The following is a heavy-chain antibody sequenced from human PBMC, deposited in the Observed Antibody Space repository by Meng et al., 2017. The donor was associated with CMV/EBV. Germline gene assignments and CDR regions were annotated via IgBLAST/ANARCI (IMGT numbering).Heavy chain of an antibody. CDR2: IIPIFGTA. CDR3: AREGRAGGSYYSFDY. J-gene: IGHJ4*02. D-gene: IGHD1-26*01. Sequence: SVHVSCKASVGTFRSYAISWVRQAPAQGLEWMGGIIPIFGTANYAQKFQGRVTITTDESTSTAYMELSSLRSEDTAVYYCAREGRAGGSYYSFDYWGQGTMVTVSS. V-gene: IGHV1-69*05. CDR1: VGTFRSYA.